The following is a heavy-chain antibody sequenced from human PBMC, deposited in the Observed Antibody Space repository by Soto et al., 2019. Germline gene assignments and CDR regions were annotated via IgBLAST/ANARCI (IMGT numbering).Heavy chain of an antibody. CDR1: GGSISSSNW. J-gene: IGHJ3*01. V-gene: IGHV4-4*02. CDR2: IYHSGST. Sequence: SETLSLTCALSGGSISSSNWWSWVRKPPGKGLEWIGEIYHSGSTNYNPSLKSRVTISVDKSKNQFSLKLSSMTAPDPAVYYYKGVLGNNAFEVWGEGTMVT. D-gene: IGHD3-3*02. CDR3: KGVLGNNAFEV.